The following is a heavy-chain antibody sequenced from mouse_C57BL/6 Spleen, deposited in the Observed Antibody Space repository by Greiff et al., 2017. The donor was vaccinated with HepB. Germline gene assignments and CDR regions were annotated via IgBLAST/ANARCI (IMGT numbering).Heavy chain of an antibody. V-gene: IGHV1-61*01. Sequence: VQLQQPGAELVRPGSSVKLSCKASGYTFTSYWMDWVKQRPGQGLEWIGNIYPSDSETHYNQKFKDKATLTVDKSSSTAYMQLSSLTSEDSAVYYCARSYLYDYDDGYAVDYWGQGTSVTVSS. CDR2: IYPSDSET. CDR3: ARSYLYDYDDGYAVDY. CDR1: GYTFTSYW. D-gene: IGHD2-4*01. J-gene: IGHJ4*01.